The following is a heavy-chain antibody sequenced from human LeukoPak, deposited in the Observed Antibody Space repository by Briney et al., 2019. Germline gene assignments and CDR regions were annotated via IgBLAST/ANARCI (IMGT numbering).Heavy chain of an antibody. J-gene: IGHJ4*02. CDR1: GFTVSDNY. Sequence: PGGSLRLSCAVSGFTVSDNYMSWVRQAPGKGLEWVSVFYMGGSTYYADSVKGRFTISRDNSKNSVYLQMNSLRVEDTAVYYCARGDGYHFFDHWGQ. D-gene: IGHD5-24*01. V-gene: IGHV3-66*01. CDR2: FYMGGST. CDR3: ARGDGYHFFDH.